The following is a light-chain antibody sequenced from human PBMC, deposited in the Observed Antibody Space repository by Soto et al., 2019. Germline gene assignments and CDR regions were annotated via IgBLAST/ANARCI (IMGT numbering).Light chain of an antibody. V-gene: IGLV2-8*01. CDR3: RADTASYNLV. Sequence: QSVLTQPPSASGSPGQSVTISCTGSGSDFASYNSVSWYQRHPGKAPKLMIYDVNKRPSGVPDRFSGSKSGSTASLTVSGLKAEDEGNYYLRADTASYNLVFGGGTMLAAL. CDR2: DVN. CDR1: GSDFASYNS. J-gene: IGLJ2*01.